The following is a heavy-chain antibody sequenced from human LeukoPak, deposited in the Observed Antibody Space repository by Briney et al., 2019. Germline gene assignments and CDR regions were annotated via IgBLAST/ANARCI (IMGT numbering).Heavy chain of an antibody. D-gene: IGHD2-8*01. V-gene: IGHV3-11*01. J-gene: IGHJ6*02. Sequence: PGGSLRLSCAASGFTFSDYYMTWLRQAPGKGLERLSYISNSGSTVFYADSVKGRFTVSRDNAKRSLYLQIESLRDDDTAVYHCALGTINKDFYFGMDVWGQGTTVTVSS. CDR3: ALGTINKDFYFGMDV. CDR2: ISNSGSTV. CDR1: GFTFSDYY.